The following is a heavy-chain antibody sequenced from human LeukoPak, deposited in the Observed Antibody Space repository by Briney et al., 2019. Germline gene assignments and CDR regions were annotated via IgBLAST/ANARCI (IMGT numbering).Heavy chain of an antibody. CDR3: ARHWRYGSGSYYKGYYYYYGMDV. J-gene: IGHJ6*02. CDR2: IYYSGST. D-gene: IGHD3-10*01. Sequence: SETLSLTCTVSGGSISSYYWSWIRQPPGKGLEWIGYIYYSGSTNYNPSLKSRVTISVDTSKNQFSLKLSSVTAADTAVYHCARHWRYGSGSYYKGYYYYYGMDVWGQGTTVTVSS. V-gene: IGHV4-59*08. CDR1: GGSISSYY.